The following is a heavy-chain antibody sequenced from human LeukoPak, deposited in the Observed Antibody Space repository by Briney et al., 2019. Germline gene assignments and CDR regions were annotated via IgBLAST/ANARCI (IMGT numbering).Heavy chain of an antibody. J-gene: IGHJ6*03. Sequence: GGSLRLSCTASGFTFGDYAMSWVRQAPGKGLEWVGFIRSKAYGGTTEYAASVKGRFTISRDDSKSIAYLQMNSLKTEDTAVYYCTRGRATYYYYYMDVWGKGTTVTVPS. V-gene: IGHV3-49*04. CDR1: GFTFGDYA. CDR2: IRSKAYGGTT. CDR3: TRGRATYYYYYMDV. D-gene: IGHD5-12*01.